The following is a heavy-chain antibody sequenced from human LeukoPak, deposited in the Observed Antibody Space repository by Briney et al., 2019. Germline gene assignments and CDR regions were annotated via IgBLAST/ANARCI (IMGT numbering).Heavy chain of an antibody. CDR2: INPNSGGT. Sequence: ASVKVSCKASGYTFTGYYMHWVRQAPGQGLEWMGWINPNSGGTNYAQKFQGRVTMTRATSISTAYMELSRLTSDDTAIYYCARKDYFDYWGQGTLVTVSS. V-gene: IGHV1-2*02. CDR1: GYTFTGYY. J-gene: IGHJ4*02. CDR3: ARKDYFDY.